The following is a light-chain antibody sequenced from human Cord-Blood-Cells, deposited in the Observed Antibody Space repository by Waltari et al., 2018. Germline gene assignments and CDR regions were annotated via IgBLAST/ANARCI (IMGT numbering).Light chain of an antibody. J-gene: IGLJ2*01. V-gene: IGLV1-44*01. Sequence: QSMLTQPPSASGTPGQRVTISCSGSSSNIGSNTVNWYQQHPGTAPKLLIHSNTQRPPGVPDRFSGSKSGTSASLAISGLQSEDEADYYCAAWDDSLNGVVFGGGTKLTVL. CDR3: AAWDDSLNGVV. CDR2: SNT. CDR1: SSNIGSNT.